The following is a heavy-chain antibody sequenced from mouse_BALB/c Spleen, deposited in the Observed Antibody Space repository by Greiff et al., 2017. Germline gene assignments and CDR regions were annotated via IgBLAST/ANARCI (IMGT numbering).Heavy chain of an antibody. CDR2: IDTSDSYT. CDR3: AITTVVAPYYFGY. J-gene: IGHJ2*01. Sequence: QVQLQQPGAELEMPGASVKMSCKASGYTFTDYWMHWVKQRPGKGLEWIGTIDTSDSYTSYNQKFKGKATLTVDESSSTAYMQLSSLTSEDSAVYYCAITTVVAPYYFGYWGQGTTLTVSS. V-gene: IGHV1-69*01. D-gene: IGHD1-1*01. CDR1: GYTFTDYW.